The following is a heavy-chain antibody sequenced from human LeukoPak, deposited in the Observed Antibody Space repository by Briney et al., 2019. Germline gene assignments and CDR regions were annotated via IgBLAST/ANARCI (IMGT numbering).Heavy chain of an antibody. V-gene: IGHV5-51*01. Sequence: GESLKISCKGSGYSFTSYWIGWVRQMPGKGLEWMGIIYPGDSDTRYSPSFQGQVTISADKSISTAYLQWSSLKASDTAMYYCARHPIVVVPAAIGAFDIWGQGTMVTVSS. D-gene: IGHD2-2*02. J-gene: IGHJ3*02. CDR2: IYPGDSDT. CDR3: ARHPIVVVPAAIGAFDI. CDR1: GYSFTSYW.